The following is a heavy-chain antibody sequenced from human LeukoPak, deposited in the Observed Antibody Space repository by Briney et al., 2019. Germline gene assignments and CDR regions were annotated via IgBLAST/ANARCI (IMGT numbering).Heavy chain of an antibody. CDR2: IGSRGGGV. CDR3: ARDAAEYSSGWYGVFDY. CDR1: GFTFSNYN. D-gene: IGHD6-19*01. V-gene: IGHV3-48*01. Sequence: GGSLRLSCAASGFTFSNYNMNWVRQAPGKGLEWVSYIGSRGGGVYYADSVKGRFTISRDNAKNSLFLQMNSLRAEDTAVYYCARDAAEYSSGWYGVFDYWGQGTLVTVSS. J-gene: IGHJ4*02.